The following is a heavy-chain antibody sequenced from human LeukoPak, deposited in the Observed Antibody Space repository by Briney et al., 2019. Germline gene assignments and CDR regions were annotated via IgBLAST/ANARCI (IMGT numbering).Heavy chain of an antibody. CDR1: GFTFSSYW. D-gene: IGHD2-2*01. J-gene: IGHJ5*02. CDR2: IKQDGSEK. Sequence: PGGSLRLSCAASGFTFSSYWMSWVRQAPGKGLEWVANIKQDGSEKYYVDSVKGRFTISRDNAKNSLYLQMNSLRAEDTAVYYCARKCQRQLLPWGPYRTGWFDPWGQGTLVTVSS. V-gene: IGHV3-7*01. CDR3: ARKCQRQLLPWGPYRTGWFDP.